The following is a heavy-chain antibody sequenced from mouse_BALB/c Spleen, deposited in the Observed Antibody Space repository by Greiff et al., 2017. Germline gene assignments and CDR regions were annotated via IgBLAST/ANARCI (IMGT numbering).Heavy chain of an antibody. V-gene: IGHV3-6*02. CDR1: GYSITSGYY. J-gene: IGHJ1*01. Sequence: DVQLQESGPGLVKPSQSLSLTCSVTGYSITSGYYWNWIRQFPGNKLEWMGYISYDGSNNYNPSLKNRISITRDTSKNQFFLKLNSVTTEDTATYYCARRGYDGPYWYFDVWGAGTTVTVSS. D-gene: IGHD2-2*01. CDR3: ARRGYDGPYWYFDV. CDR2: ISYDGSN.